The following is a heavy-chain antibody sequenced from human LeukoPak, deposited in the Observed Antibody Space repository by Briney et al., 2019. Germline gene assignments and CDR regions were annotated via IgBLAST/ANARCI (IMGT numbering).Heavy chain of an antibody. D-gene: IGHD2-2*01. Sequence: ASVKVSCKASGYTFTSHYIHWVRQAPGQGLEWMGIINPSGGSASYAQKFQGRVTMTRDTSTSTVFMELYSLRSEDTAVYYCARESPKYCSSTSCFPDSWGQGTLVTVSS. J-gene: IGHJ4*02. CDR2: INPSGGSA. CDR3: ARESPKYCSSTSCFPDS. V-gene: IGHV1-46*01. CDR1: GYTFTSHY.